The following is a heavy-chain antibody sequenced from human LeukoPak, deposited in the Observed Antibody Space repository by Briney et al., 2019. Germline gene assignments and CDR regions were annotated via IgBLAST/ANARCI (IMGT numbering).Heavy chain of an antibody. CDR3: AKVSSAYCSGGSCYADY. CDR2: ISGSGGST. V-gene: IGHV3-23*01. Sequence: PGGSLRLSCAASGFTFSSYAMSWVRQAPGKGLEWVSAISGSGGSTYYADSVKGRFTISRDNSKNTLYLQMNSLRAEDTAVYYCAKVSSAYCSGGSCYADYWGQGSLVTVSS. J-gene: IGHJ4*02. CDR1: GFTFSSYA. D-gene: IGHD2-15*01.